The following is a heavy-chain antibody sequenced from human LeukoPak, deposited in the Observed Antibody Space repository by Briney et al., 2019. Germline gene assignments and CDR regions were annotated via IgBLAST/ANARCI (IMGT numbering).Heavy chain of an antibody. CDR1: GFTLSSYD. D-gene: IGHD6-13*01. J-gene: IGHJ4*02. Sequence: GGSLRLSCAASGFTLSSYDMHWVRQATGKGLEWVSAIGTAGDTYYPGSVKGRFTISRENAKNSLYLQMNSLRAGDTAVYYCARVAAFGPYSSSQFIFDYWGQGTLVTVSS. CDR3: ARVAAFGPYSSSQFIFDY. CDR2: IGTAGDT. V-gene: IGHV3-13*01.